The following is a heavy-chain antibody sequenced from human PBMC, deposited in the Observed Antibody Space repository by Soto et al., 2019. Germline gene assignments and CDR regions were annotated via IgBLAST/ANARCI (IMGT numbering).Heavy chain of an antibody. CDR2: IYWDDDQ. Sequence: QITLKESGPTLVKPTQTLTLTCTFSGFSFSVNGVAVGWIRQPPGQALEWLALIYWDDDQPYNPSLKDRLTITKDTTRNQVVLTMTNRDPVDTATYYCAHKRDVSRGFKYWGQGTLVTVSS. CDR3: AHKRDVSRGFKY. J-gene: IGHJ4*02. CDR1: GFSFSVNGVA. V-gene: IGHV2-5*02. D-gene: IGHD3-10*01.